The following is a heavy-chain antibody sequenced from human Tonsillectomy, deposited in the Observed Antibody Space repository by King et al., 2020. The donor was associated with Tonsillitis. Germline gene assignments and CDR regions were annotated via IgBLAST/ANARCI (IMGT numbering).Heavy chain of an antibody. CDR1: GFTFSSYN. J-gene: IGHJ6*02. CDR2: ISSSSTYI. V-gene: IGHV3-21*01. Sequence: EVQLVESGGGLVKPGGSLRLSCAASGFTFSSYNMNWVRRAPGKGLEGVSSISSSSTYIYYADSVRGRFTISRDSAKNSLYLQMNSLRAEDTDVYYCASDSFDYFYGMDVWGQGTTVTVSS. CDR3: ASDSFDYFYGMDV. D-gene: IGHD3-3*01.